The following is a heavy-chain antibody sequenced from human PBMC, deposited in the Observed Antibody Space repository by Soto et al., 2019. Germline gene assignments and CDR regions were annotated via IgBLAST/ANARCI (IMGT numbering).Heavy chain of an antibody. J-gene: IGHJ4*02. CDR2: ISAYNGNT. V-gene: IGHV1-18*01. D-gene: IGHD2-2*01. CDR1: GYTFTSYG. Sequence: GASVKVSCKASGYTFTSYGISWVRQAPGQGLEWMGRISAYNGNTNYAQKLQGRVTMTTDTSTSTAYMELRSLRSDDTAVYYCARVSSGYCSSTSCYVRVPNNFDYWGQGTLVTVSS. CDR3: ARVSSGYCSSTSCYVRVPNNFDY.